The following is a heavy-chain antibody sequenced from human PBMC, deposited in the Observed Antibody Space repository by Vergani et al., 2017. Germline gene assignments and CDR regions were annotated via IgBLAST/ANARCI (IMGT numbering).Heavy chain of an antibody. D-gene: IGHD3-3*01. CDR3: ARVLIPSEPLYYDFSSHAFDI. CDR1: GCSISSYY. Sequence: QVQLQESGPGLVKPSETLSLTCTVSGCSISSYYWSWIRQPPGKGLEWIGYIYYSGSTNYNPPLNSRVTISVNTSKNQFSLKLSSVTAANTAVYYCARVLIPSEPLYYDFSSHAFDIWGQGTMVTVSS. J-gene: IGHJ3*02. V-gene: IGHV4-59*01. CDR2: IYYSGST.